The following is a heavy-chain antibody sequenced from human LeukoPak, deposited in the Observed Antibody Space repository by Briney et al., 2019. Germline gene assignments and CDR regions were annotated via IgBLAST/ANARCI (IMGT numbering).Heavy chain of an antibody. V-gene: IGHV3-53*01. J-gene: IGHJ4*02. Sequence: GGSLRLSCAASGFTVSSNYMSWVRQAPGKGLEWVSVIYSGGSTYYADSVKGRFTISRDNSKNTLYLQMNTLRAEDTAVYYCARGGGYCSGGSCPNYFDYWGQGTLVIVSS. CDR2: IYSGGST. CDR3: ARGGGYCSGGSCPNYFDY. D-gene: IGHD2-15*01. CDR1: GFTVSSNY.